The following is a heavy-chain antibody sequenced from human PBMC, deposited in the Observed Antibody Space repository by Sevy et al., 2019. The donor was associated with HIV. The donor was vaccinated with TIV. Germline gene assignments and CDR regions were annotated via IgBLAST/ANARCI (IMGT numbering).Heavy chain of an antibody. J-gene: IGHJ5*02. CDR1: GYTFTGYY. CDR3: ARSVKWFGELLYWFDP. CDR2: INPNSGGT. V-gene: IGHV1-2*02. D-gene: IGHD3-10*01. Sequence: ASVKVSCKASGYTFTGYYMHWVRQAPGQGLEWMGWINPNSGGTNYAQKFRGRVTMTRDTSISTAYMELSRLRSDDTAVYYCARSVKWFGELLYWFDPWGQGTLVTVSS.